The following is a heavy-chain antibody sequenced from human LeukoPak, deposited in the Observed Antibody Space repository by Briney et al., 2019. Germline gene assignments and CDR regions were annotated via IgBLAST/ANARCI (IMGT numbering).Heavy chain of an antibody. V-gene: IGHV3-43*02. CDR3: AIAYESGSFYRAFAY. J-gene: IGHJ4*02. D-gene: IGHD3-10*01. CDR1: GFNVAAYA. CDR2: ISWDSGNK. Sequence: GGSLRLSCAASGFNVAAYAMYWVRQPPGKRLEWVSLISWDSGNKYSAASVKGRFAISRDNTKNSLYLQMNSLTTEDTALYYCAIAYESGSFYRAFAYWGQGALVTVSS.